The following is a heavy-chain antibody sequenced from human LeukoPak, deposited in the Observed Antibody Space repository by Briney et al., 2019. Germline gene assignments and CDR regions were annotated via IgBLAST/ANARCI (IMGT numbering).Heavy chain of an antibody. Sequence: ASVKVSCKASGYKFSNFGISWVRQAPGQGLEWMGLISAHNGNTNYAQSFQGRVTMTTDTSTNTAYLDLKSLRSDDTAVYYCARALSTTSCCYGLDVWGQGSTVTVS. CDR3: ARALSTTSCCYGLDV. CDR2: ISAHNGNT. D-gene: IGHD2-2*01. J-gene: IGHJ6*02. CDR1: GYKFSNFG. V-gene: IGHV1-18*01.